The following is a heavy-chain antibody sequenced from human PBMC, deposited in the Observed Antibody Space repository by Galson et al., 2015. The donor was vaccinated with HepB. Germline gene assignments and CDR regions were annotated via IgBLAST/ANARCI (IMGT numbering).Heavy chain of an antibody. CDR2: INPNSGGT. D-gene: IGHD3-10*01. CDR3: ARRWLYGSGSYNGPWFDP. J-gene: IGHJ5*02. CDR1: GYTFTGYY. V-gene: IGHV1-2*02. Sequence: SVKVSCKASGYTFTGYYMHWVRQAPGQGLEWMGWINPNSGGTNYAQKFQGRVTMTRDTSISTAYMELSRLRSDDTAVYYCARRWLYGSGSYNGPWFDPWGQGTLVTVSS.